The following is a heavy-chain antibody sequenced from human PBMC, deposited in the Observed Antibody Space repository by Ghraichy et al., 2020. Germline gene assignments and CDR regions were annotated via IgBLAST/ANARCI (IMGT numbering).Heavy chain of an antibody. CDR1: GDSISSYY. J-gene: IGHJ5*02. D-gene: IGHD3-22*01. CDR3: AREYDNNGYAEWVEP. Sequence: SETLSLTCTVFGDSISSYYWSWVRQSPGKGLECIGFIYYNGITDYNPSLKSRVTISIHRSKNQFTLKLRSVTAADTAVYYCAREYDNNGYAEWVEPRDQGTLVTVSS. V-gene: IGHV4-59*01. CDR2: IYYNGIT.